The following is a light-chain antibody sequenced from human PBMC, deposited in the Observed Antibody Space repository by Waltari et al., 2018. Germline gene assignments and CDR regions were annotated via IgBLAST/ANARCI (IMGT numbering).Light chain of an antibody. CDR2: AAS. J-gene: IGKJ3*01. CDR1: QSINTY. CDR3: QQGHSPPFT. V-gene: IGKV1-39*01. Sequence: DIQMTQSPSSLSASVGDSVTITCRASQSINTYLNWYQQKPGKAPELLIYAASSLQSGVPSAFSGSGSGTDFTLTISSLQPEDFATYVCQQGHSPPFTFGPGTKVDIK.